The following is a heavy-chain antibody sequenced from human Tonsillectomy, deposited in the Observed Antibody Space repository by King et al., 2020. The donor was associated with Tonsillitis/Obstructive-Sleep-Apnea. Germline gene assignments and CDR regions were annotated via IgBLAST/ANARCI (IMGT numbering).Heavy chain of an antibody. J-gene: IGHJ6*02. CDR1: GFTFSSYG. V-gene: IGHV3-30*18. CDR2: ISYDGSNK. CDR3: AKDAHLRYFDWASRGYYYYGMDV. Sequence: VQLVESGGGVVQPGRSLRLSCAASGFTFSSYGMYWVRQAPGKGLEWVAVISYDGSNKYYADSVKGRFTISRDNSKNTLYLQMNSLRAEETAVYYCAKDAHLRYFDWASRGYYYYGMDVWGQGTTVTVSS. D-gene: IGHD3-9*01.